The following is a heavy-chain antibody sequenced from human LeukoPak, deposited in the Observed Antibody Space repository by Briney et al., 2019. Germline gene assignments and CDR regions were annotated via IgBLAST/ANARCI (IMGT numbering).Heavy chain of an antibody. CDR2: IYYSGNT. Sequence: SETLSLTCTVSSDSISNYYWSWIRLPPGKGLEWIGYIYYSGNTDYNPSLKSRVTISVDTSKNQFSLRLNSVTAADTAVYYCARYRNEALFAFDIWGQGTMVTVSS. D-gene: IGHD1-14*01. V-gene: IGHV4-59*01. CDR1: SDSISNYY. J-gene: IGHJ3*02. CDR3: ARYRNEALFAFDI.